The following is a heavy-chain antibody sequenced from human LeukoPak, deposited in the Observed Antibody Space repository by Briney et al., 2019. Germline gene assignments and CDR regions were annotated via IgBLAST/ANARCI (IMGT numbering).Heavy chain of an antibody. Sequence: GESLKISCKGSGYSFTNYWISWVRQLPGKGLEWMGRINPSDSYTNYSPSFQGHVTISADKSISTAYVQWSSLKATDTAIHYCARHNREDFDYWGQGTLVTVSS. CDR3: ARHNREDFDY. V-gene: IGHV5-10-1*01. CDR2: INPSDSYT. D-gene: IGHD2/OR15-2a*01. J-gene: IGHJ4*02. CDR1: GYSFTNYW.